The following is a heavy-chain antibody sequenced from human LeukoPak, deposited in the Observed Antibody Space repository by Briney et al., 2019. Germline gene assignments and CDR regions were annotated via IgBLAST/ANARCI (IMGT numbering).Heavy chain of an antibody. CDR2: ISGSGHTT. Sequence: GGSLRLSCATSGFTFTSSAMSWVRPAPGKGLEWVSVISGSGHTTDYADSVKGRCTISRDNSKNTLYVQMNSLRAEDTAVYYCARSSRELGGYAPWELMPPFDYWGQGTLVTVSS. D-gene: IGHD1-7*01. CDR1: GFTFTSSA. V-gene: IGHV3-23*01. CDR3: ARSSRELGGYAPWELMPPFDY. J-gene: IGHJ4*02.